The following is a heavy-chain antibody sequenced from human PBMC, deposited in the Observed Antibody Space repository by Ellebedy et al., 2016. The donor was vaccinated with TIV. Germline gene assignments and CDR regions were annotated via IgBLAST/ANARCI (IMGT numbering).Heavy chain of an antibody. D-gene: IGHD4-23*01. Sequence: MPSETLSLTCSVSGSSISSGYYWGWIRQPPGRGLEWIGSMYNSGSTYFSPSLKSRVTMSVDTSKNQFSLRLSSVTAADTAVYYCARDGAGRWDYWGPGTLVTVSS. J-gene: IGHJ4*02. CDR3: ARDGAGRWDY. CDR1: GSSISSGYY. CDR2: MYNSGST. V-gene: IGHV4-38-2*02.